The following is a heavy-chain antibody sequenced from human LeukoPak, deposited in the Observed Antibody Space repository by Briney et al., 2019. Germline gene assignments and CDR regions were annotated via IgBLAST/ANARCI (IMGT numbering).Heavy chain of an antibody. V-gene: IGHV4-31*03. Sequence: PSETLSLTCTVSGGSISSGGYYWSWIRQHPGKGLEWIGYIYYSGSTYYNPSLKSRVTISVDTSKNQFSLKLSSVTAADTAVYYCARKGYGDYNRNFHYWGQGTLVTVSS. D-gene: IGHD4-17*01. CDR1: GGSISSGGYY. CDR3: ARKGYGDYNRNFHY. CDR2: IYYSGST. J-gene: IGHJ4*02.